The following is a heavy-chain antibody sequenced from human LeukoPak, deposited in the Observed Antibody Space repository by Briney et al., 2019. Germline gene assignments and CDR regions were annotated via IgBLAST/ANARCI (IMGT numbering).Heavy chain of an antibody. D-gene: IGHD2/OR15-2a*01. J-gene: IGHJ5*02. CDR1: GYTFIDYY. CDR2: INPSGGST. Sequence: ASVKVSCKASGYTFIDYYIHWVRQAPGEGLEWMGWINPSGGSTSYAQKFQGRVTMTRDTSTSTVYMKLSSLRSEDTAMYYCAREWAGIFGSSWGQGTLVTVSS. CDR3: AREWAGIFGSS. V-gene: IGHV1-46*01.